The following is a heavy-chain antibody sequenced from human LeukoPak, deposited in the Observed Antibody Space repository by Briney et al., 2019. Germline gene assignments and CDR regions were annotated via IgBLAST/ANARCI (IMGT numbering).Heavy chain of an antibody. CDR1: GFSFSNFS. CDR3: AGDYEGNLAFDI. D-gene: IGHD4-23*01. J-gene: IGHJ3*02. V-gene: IGHV3-21*01. Sequence: TGGSLRLSCAASGFSFSNFSMNWVRQAPGKGLEWVSSISSSSTYIYYADSLEGRFTISRDNVRNSLYLQMNSLRAEDTAVYYCAGDYEGNLAFDIWGQGTMVTVSS. CDR2: ISSSSTYI.